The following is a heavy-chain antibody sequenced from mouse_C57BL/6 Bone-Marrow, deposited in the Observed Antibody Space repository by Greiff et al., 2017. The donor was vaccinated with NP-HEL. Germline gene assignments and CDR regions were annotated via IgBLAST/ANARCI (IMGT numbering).Heavy chain of an antibody. CDR2: IYPRSGNT. Sequence: VQVVESGAELARPGASVKLSCKASGYTFTSYGISWVKQRTGQGLEWIGEIYPRSGNTYYNEKFKGKATLTADKSSSTAYMELRSLTSEDSAVYFCATSFAYWGQGTLVTVSA. V-gene: IGHV1-81*01. J-gene: IGHJ3*01. CDR1: GYTFTSYG. CDR3: ATSFAY.